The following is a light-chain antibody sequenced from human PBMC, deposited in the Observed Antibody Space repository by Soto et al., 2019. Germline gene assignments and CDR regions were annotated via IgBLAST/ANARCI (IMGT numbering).Light chain of an antibody. CDR1: SSDVGAYDY. CDR2: DVS. CDR3: SSFTTSTSYV. J-gene: IGLJ1*01. V-gene: IGLV2-14*03. Sequence: QSALTQPASVSGSPGQSITISCTGTSSDVGAYDYVSWYQQHPGEVPKLMIFDVSGRPSAVANRFSCSKSGDTASLTISGLEAEDEADYYCSSFTTSTSYVFGTGTKLTVL.